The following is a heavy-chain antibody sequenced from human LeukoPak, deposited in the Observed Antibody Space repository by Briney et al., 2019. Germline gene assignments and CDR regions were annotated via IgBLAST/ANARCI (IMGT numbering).Heavy chain of an antibody. CDR3: ARGSGYWYFDL. CDR2: ISGSGTNI. V-gene: IGHV3-48*01. CDR1: GFSFSSLS. D-gene: IGHD6-19*01. Sequence: GGSLRLSCAASGFSFSSLSMNWVRQAPGKGLEWVSYISGSGTNIYYADSVEGRFTISRDNAKNSLYLQMDSLRADDTAVYYCARGSGYWYFDLWGLGTLVTVSS. J-gene: IGHJ2*01.